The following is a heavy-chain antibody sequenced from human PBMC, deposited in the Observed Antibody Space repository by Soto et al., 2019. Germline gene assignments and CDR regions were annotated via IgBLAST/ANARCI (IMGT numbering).Heavy chain of an antibody. CDR1: GYTFTSYD. CDR2: MNPNSGNT. V-gene: IGHV1-8*01. J-gene: IGHJ4*02. D-gene: IGHD7-27*01. Sequence: QVQLVQSGAEVKKPGASVKVSCKASGYTFTSYDINWVRQATGQGLEWMGWMNPNSGNTGYAQKFQGRVTMTRNTSISTAYMELSSLRSEYTAVYYCASYLTGSNYFDYWGQGTLVTVSS. CDR3: ASYLTGSNYFDY.